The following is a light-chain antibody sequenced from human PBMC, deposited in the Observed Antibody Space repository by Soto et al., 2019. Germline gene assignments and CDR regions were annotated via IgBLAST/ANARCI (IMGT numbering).Light chain of an antibody. CDR2: GAS. CDR3: QQANSFPLT. V-gene: IGKV1-12*01. CDR1: QGISSW. Sequence: DIQMTQSPSSVSASVGDRVTITCRASQGISSWLVWYQQKPGKAPKVLIYGASTLQSGVPSRFSGSGSGTHFTLTINSLQPEDFATYICQQANSFPLTFGGGTRVEIK. J-gene: IGKJ4*01.